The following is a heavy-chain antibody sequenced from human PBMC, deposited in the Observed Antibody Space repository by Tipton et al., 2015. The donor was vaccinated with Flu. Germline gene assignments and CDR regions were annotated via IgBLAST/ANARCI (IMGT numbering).Heavy chain of an antibody. V-gene: IGHV3-23*01. CDR2: ISDSGGRT. Sequence: GSLRLSCAASGFTFGAYAMSWVRQAPGKGLEWVSAISDSGGRTYYVDSVKGRFTISRDNSKNTLFLEMNSLRAEDTAVYYCAKGLGTHYYETSGAGGQGTLVTVSS. CDR3: AKGLGTHYYETSGA. J-gene: IGHJ4*02. D-gene: IGHD3-22*01. CDR1: GFTFGAYA.